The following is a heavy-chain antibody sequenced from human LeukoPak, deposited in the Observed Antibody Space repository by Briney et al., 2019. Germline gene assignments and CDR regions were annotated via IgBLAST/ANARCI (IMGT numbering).Heavy chain of an antibody. J-gene: IGHJ4*02. CDR3: ARASYSYDISGWVPFDY. V-gene: IGHV4-61*02. CDR2: IYTSGST. Sequence: SETLSLTCTVSGNSISSGDYYWSWIRQPAGRGLEWIGRIYTSGSTTYNPSLKSRVTISGDTSENQFSLRLSSVTAADTAVYYCARASYSYDISGWVPFDYWGQGTLVTVSS. CDR1: GNSISSGDYY. D-gene: IGHD3-22*01.